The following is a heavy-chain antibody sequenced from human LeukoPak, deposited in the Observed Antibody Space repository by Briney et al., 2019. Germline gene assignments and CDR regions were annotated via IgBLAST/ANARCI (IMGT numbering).Heavy chain of an antibody. D-gene: IGHD3-22*01. CDR2: IYYSGST. CDR3: ARVPGRTHYYDCSGYRVHAFDI. CDR1: GGSISSGGYY. Sequence: SETLSLTCTVSGGSISSGGYYWSWIRQHPGKGLEWIGYIYYSGSTYYNPSLKSRVTISVDTSKNQFSLKLSSVTAADTAVYYCARVPGRTHYYDCSGYRVHAFDIWGQGTMVTVSS. V-gene: IGHV4-31*03. J-gene: IGHJ3*02.